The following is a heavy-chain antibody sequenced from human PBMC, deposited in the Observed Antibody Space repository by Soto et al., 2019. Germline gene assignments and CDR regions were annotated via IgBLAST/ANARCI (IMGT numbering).Heavy chain of an antibody. CDR3: AKREWFGRSSSSRC. V-gene: IGHV3-30*18. Sequence: QVQLVESGGGVVQPGRSLRLSCAASGFTFSSYGMHWVRQAPGKGLEWVAVISYDGSNKYYADSVKGRFTISRDNSKNTLYLQMNSLRAEDTAVYYCAKREWFGRSSSSRCWGKGTLVTVSS. CDR1: GFTFSSYG. J-gene: IGHJ4*02. CDR2: ISYDGSNK. D-gene: IGHD6-6*01.